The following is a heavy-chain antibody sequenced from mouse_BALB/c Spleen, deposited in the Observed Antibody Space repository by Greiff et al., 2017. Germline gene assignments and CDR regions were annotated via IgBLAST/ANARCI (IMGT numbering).Heavy chain of an antibody. V-gene: IGHV5-6-5*01. CDR3: ARGIYDGYYVAY. Sequence: EVQVVESGGGLVKPGGSLKLSCAASGFTFSSYAMSWVRQTPEKRLEWVASISSGGSTYYPDSVKGRFTISRDNARNILYLQMSSLRSEDTAMYYCARGIYDGYYVAYWGQGTLVTVSA. CDR1: GFTFSSYA. J-gene: IGHJ3*01. CDR2: ISSGGST. D-gene: IGHD2-3*01.